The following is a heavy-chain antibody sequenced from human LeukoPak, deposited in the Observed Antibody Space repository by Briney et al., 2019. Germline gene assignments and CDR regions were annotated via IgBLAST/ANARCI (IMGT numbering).Heavy chain of an antibody. Sequence: GGSLRLSCAASGFTFSSYWMHWVRQAPGKGLVWASRINTDGSITNYADSVKGRFTSSRDNAKNTLYLQMNSLRAEDTAVYYCVTLLVGYWGQGTLVTVSS. J-gene: IGHJ4*02. CDR3: VTLLVGY. CDR1: GFTFSSYW. D-gene: IGHD1-26*01. V-gene: IGHV3-74*01. CDR2: INTDGSIT.